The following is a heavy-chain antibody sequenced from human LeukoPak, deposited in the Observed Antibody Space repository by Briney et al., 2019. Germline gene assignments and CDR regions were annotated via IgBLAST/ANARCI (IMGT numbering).Heavy chain of an antibody. J-gene: IGHJ4*02. CDR3: ARDLVSYYYFDY. D-gene: IGHD1-26*01. CDR2: INPNSGGT. Sequence: ASVKVSCKASGYTFTGYYMHWVRQAPGQGLEWMGWINPNSGGTNYGQKFQGRVTMTRDTSISTAYMELSRLRSDDTAVYYCARDLVSYYYFDYWGQGTLVTVSS. CDR1: GYTFTGYY. V-gene: IGHV1-2*02.